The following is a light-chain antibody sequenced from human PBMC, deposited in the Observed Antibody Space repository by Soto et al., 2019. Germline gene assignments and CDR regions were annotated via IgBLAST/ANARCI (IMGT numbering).Light chain of an antibody. CDR2: ATS. CDR3: QQSYNTPLT. V-gene: IGKV1-39*01. Sequence: DIQMTQSPSSLSASVGDRVTITCRASQTINGYLNWYQQKPGKAPNLLIYATSSLQSGVPSRFSGSGSGTDFTLIISNLQPEDFATYYCQQSYNTPLTFAGGTKVEVK. CDR1: QTINGY. J-gene: IGKJ4*01.